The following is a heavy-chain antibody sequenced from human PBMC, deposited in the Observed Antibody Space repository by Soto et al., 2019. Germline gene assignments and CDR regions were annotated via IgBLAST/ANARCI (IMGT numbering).Heavy chain of an antibody. J-gene: IGHJ5*02. D-gene: IGHD3-3*01. CDR1: GLSLSTRGEA. CDR3: SLDVWTRVAGWFAA. V-gene: IGHV2-5*02. Sequence: QITLNESGPTLVKPTQTLTLTCTFSGLSLSTRGEAMGWIRQPPGKALDWLALIYWDDDKRYNPTLKTRHFVSKNTSKTQVVLTLSYIERVATAAYYCSLDVWTRVAGWFAAWGQGILVRVSS. CDR2: IYWDDDK.